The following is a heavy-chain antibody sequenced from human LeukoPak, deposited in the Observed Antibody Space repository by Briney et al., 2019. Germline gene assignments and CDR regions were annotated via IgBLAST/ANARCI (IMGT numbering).Heavy chain of an antibody. CDR2: ISGSGGST. D-gene: IGHD4-11*01. CDR3: AKDLYGNYDHIYYFDY. V-gene: IGHV3-23*01. J-gene: IGHJ4*02. Sequence: GSLRLSCSASGXTFSIYAMTWVRQAPGKGLEWVPAISGSGGSTYYADSVKGRFTISRDNSRNTLYLQMNSLRAEDTAVYSCAKDLYGNYDHIYYFDYWGQGTLVTVSS. CDR1: GXTFSIYA.